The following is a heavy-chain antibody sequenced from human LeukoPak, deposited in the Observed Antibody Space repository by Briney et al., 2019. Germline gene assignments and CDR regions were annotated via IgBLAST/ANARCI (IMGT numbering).Heavy chain of an antibody. J-gene: IGHJ4*02. CDR1: GFTFSTYA. CDR3: AKKESITTVRGVISPYFDY. V-gene: IGHV3-23*01. Sequence: GGSLRLSCAASGFTFSTYAMSWVRQAPGKGLEWVSSISGSGGSTYYADSVKGRFTISRDNSKDTLYLQMNSLRAEDTAVYYCAKKESITTVRGVISPYFDYWGQGTLVTVSS. CDR2: ISGSGGST. D-gene: IGHD3-10*01.